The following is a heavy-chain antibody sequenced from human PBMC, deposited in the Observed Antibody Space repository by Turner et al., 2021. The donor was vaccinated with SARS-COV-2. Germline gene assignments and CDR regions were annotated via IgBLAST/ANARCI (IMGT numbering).Heavy chain of an antibody. V-gene: IGHV3-30*18. CDR3: AKTSSGSYFDAFDI. D-gene: IGHD1-26*01. Sequence: QVQLVESGGHVVQPGRSLRLSYAASGFTFSTYGMHWVRQAPGKGLEWVAVRSYDGINRYYADSVKGRFTISRDNSKNTLYLQMNSLRAEDTAVYYWAKTSSGSYFDAFDIWGQGTMVTVSS. CDR1: GFTFSTYG. CDR2: RSYDGINR. J-gene: IGHJ3*02.